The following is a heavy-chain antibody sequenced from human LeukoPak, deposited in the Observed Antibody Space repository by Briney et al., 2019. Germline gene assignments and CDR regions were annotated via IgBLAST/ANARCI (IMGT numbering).Heavy chain of an antibody. Sequence: SETLSLTCTVSGGSISSFYWSWIRQPPGKGLEWIGYIYYSGNTKYNPSLKSRISISVDTAKNQFSLKLSSVTAADTAVYYCARQLTYYYGSGSRYYFDYWGQGTLVTVSS. D-gene: IGHD3-10*01. CDR2: IYYSGNT. V-gene: IGHV4-59*08. CDR1: GGSISSFY. CDR3: ARQLTYYYGSGSRYYFDY. J-gene: IGHJ4*02.